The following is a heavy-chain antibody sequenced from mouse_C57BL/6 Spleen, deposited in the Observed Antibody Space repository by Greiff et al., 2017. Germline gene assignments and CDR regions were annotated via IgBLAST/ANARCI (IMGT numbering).Heavy chain of an antibody. J-gene: IGHJ3*01. V-gene: IGHV1-82*01. CDR3: ATGRGFAY. Sequence: QVHVKQSGPELVKPGASVKISCKASGYAFSSSWMNWVKQRPGKGLEWIGRIYPGDGDTNYNGKFKGKATRTADKSSSTAYMQLSSLTSEDSAVYFCATGRGFAYWGQGTLVTVSA. D-gene: IGHD4-1*01. CDR1: GYAFSSSW. CDR2: IYPGDGDT.